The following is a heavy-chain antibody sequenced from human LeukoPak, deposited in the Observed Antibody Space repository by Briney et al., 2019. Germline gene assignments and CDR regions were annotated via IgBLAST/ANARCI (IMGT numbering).Heavy chain of an antibody. CDR1: GGSLRGHW. J-gene: IGHJ4*02. Sequence: SETLSLTCTVSGGSLRGHWWTWVRQPPGRGLEWIGDAFYTGSINYSPSLKSRLTLSLDTSRNLFSLDLRSVTAADTAIYYCARRNTADASIDFWGQGTLVSASS. D-gene: IGHD4-17*01. V-gene: IGHV4-59*08. CDR2: AFYTGSI. CDR3: ARRNTADASIDF.